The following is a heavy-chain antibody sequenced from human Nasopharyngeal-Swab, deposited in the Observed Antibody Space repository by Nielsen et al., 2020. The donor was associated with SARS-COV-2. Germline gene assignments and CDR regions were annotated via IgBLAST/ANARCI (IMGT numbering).Heavy chain of an antibody. CDR1: GYTLTELS. V-gene: IGHV1-24*01. Sequence: ASVKVSCKVSGYTLTELSMHWVRQAPGKGLEWMGGFDPEDGETIYAQKFQGRVTMTRNTSISTAYMELSSLRSEDTAVYYCARGQGSSGYSFDYWGQGTLVTVSS. CDR3: ARGQGSSGYSFDY. D-gene: IGHD3-22*01. CDR2: FDPEDGET. J-gene: IGHJ4*02.